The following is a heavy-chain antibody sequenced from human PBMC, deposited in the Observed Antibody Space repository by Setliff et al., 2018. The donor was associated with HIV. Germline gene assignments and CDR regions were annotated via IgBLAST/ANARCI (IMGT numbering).Heavy chain of an antibody. J-gene: IGHJ1*01. CDR2: IKTTTDGETA. CDR1: GLTFSNAW. Sequence: GGSLRLSCAASGLTFSNAWMNWVRQAPGKGLEWVGRIKTTTDGETADYAAFVKGRFTISRDDSRDTLYLQMNSLKTDDTGVYYCATDPGASLFYDSAGNHEAEYFQHWGQGSLVTVSS. D-gene: IGHD2-15*01. CDR3: ATDPGASLFYDSAGNHEAEYFQH. V-gene: IGHV3-15*01.